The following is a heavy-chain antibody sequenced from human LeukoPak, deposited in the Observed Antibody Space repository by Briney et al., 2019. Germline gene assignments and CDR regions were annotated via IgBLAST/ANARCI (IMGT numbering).Heavy chain of an antibody. CDR3: ARGYCSGGSCIDPYYFDF. Sequence: PGGSLRLSCAGSGFTFSSYNMNWVRQAPGKGLEWVSSMSGSRSSIYYADSVKGRFTISRDNAKDSLFLQMNSLRAEDMAVYYCARGYCSGGSCIDPYYFDFWGQGTLVTVSS. CDR1: GFTFSSYN. J-gene: IGHJ4*02. D-gene: IGHD2-15*01. V-gene: IGHV3-21*01. CDR2: MSGSRSSI.